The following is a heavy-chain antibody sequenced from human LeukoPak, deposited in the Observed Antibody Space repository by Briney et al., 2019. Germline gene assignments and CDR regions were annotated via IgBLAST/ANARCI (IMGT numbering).Heavy chain of an antibody. D-gene: IGHD3-22*01. V-gene: IGHV3-7*01. CDR1: GFTFSSYW. CDR3: ARDQYYYDSSGYYWGALDY. Sequence: GGSLRLSCAASGFTFSSYWMGWVRQAPGKGLEWVANIKQDGSEKYYVDSVKGRFTISRDNAKNSLYLQMNSLRAEDTAVYYCARDQYYYDSSGYYWGALDYWGQGTLVTVSS. J-gene: IGHJ4*02. CDR2: IKQDGSEK.